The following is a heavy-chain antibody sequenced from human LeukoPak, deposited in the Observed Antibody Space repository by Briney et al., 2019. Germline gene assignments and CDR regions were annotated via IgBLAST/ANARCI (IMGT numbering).Heavy chain of an antibody. CDR3: ARSPSGTNDAFDI. J-gene: IGHJ3*02. V-gene: IGHV1-46*01. CDR1: GYTFTSYY. CDR2: INPSGGST. Sequence: ASVKVSCKASGYTFTSYYMHWVRQAPGQGLEWMGIINPSGGSTSYAQKFQGRVTMTRDTSTSTVYMKLSSLRSEDTAVYYCARSPSGTNDAFDIWGQGTMVTVSS.